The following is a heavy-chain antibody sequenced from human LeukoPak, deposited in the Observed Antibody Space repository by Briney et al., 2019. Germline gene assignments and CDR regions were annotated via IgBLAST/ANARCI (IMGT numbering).Heavy chain of an antibody. J-gene: IGHJ4*02. Sequence: GGSLRLSCAASGFTFSSYGMHWVRQAPGKGLEWVAFTRYDGSDKCYVDSVKGRFTISRDNSKNTLYLQMNSLRAEDTAMYFCAKDRHVWGYSYGQTFDYWGQGTLVIVSS. V-gene: IGHV3-30*02. CDR2: TRYDGSDK. CDR3: AKDRHVWGYSYGQTFDY. D-gene: IGHD5-18*01. CDR1: GFTFSSYG.